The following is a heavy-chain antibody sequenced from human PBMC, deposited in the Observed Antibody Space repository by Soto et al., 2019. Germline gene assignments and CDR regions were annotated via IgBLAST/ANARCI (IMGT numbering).Heavy chain of an antibody. V-gene: IGHV1-69*13. CDR1: GGTVSSYA. J-gene: IGHJ3*02. CDR2: IIPIFGTA. CDR3: ARDRGGSITMHVLEARPDDAFDI. D-gene: IGHD3-10*01. Sequence: SVKVSCKASGGTVSSYAISWVRQAPGQGLEWMGGIIPIFGTANYAQKFQGRVTITADESTSTAYMELSSLRSEDTAVYYCARDRGGSITMHVLEARPDDAFDIWGQGTMVTVSS.